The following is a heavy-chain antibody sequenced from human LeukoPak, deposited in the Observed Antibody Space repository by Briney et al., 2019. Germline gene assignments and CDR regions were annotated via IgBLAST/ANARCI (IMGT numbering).Heavy chain of an antibody. D-gene: IGHD3-9*01. V-gene: IGHV3-7*01. CDR3: ARAMGYFDSSADY. Sequence: GGSLRLSCAASGFTFSSYWMSWVRQAPGKGLEWVANIKQDGSEKYYVDSVKGRFTISRDNAKNSLYLRMNSLRAEDTAVYYCARAMGYFDSSADYWGQGTLVTVSS. J-gene: IGHJ4*02. CDR2: IKQDGSEK. CDR1: GFTFSSYW.